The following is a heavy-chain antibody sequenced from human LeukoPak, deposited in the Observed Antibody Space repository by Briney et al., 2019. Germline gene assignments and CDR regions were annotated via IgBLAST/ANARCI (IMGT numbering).Heavy chain of an antibody. V-gene: IGHV1-46*01. J-gene: IGHJ6*03. CDR2: INPSGGST. CDR3: ARDPTSSGYYYYYMDV. Sequence: ASVKVSCKASGYTFTSYYMHWVRQAPGQGLEWMGIINPSGGSTSYAQKFQGRVTMTRDTSTSTVYMELSSLRSEDTAVYYCARDPTSSGYYYYYMDVWGKGTTVTISS. CDR1: GYTFTSYY. D-gene: IGHD2-15*01.